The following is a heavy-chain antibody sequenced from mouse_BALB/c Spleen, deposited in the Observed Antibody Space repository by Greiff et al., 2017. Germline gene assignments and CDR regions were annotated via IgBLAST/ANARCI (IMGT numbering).Heavy chain of an antibody. CDR1: GFNIKDTY. V-gene: IGHV14-3*02. Sequence: EVQLQQSGAELVKPGASVKLSCTASGFNIKDTYMHWVKQRPEQGLEWIGRIDPANGNTKYDPKFQGKATITADTSSNTAYLQLSSLTSEDTAVYYCARYYGNDAMDYWGQGTSVTVSS. CDR2: IDPANGNT. D-gene: IGHD2-1*01. CDR3: ARYYGNDAMDY. J-gene: IGHJ4*01.